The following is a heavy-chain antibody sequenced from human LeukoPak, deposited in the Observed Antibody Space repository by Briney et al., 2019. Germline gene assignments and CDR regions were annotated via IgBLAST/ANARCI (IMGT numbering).Heavy chain of an antibody. CDR2: IYHSGST. D-gene: IGHD6-6*01. J-gene: IGHJ1*01. Sequence: SETLSLTCTVSGGSISTYYWNWIRQPPGKGLEWIGYIYHSGSTNYNPSLQSRVTISADTSKNQFSLNLNSVTAADTAVYYCARGGAARLHFQNWGQGTLVTVSS. V-gene: IGHV4-59*01. CDR3: ARGGAARLHFQN. CDR1: GGSISTYY.